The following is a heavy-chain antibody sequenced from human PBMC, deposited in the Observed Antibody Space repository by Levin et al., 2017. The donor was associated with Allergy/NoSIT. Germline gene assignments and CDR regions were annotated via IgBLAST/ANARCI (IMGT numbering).Heavy chain of an antibody. V-gene: IGHV4-59*01. J-gene: IGHJ6*02. CDR2: IYYSGST. D-gene: IGHD1-14*01. Sequence: SQTLSLTCTVSGDSIINYYWSWIRHLPGKGLEWIGYIYYSGSTNYNPSLKSRVTISVDTSKNQFSLRVSSVTAADTAVYYCARVPPNPAYYYCYGMDVWGQGTTVTVS. CDR3: ARVPPNPAYYYCYGMDV. CDR1: GDSIINYY.